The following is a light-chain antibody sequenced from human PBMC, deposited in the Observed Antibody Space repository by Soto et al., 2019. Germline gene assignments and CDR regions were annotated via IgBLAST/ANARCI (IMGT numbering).Light chain of an antibody. CDR2: GAS. J-gene: IGKJ3*01. Sequence: EIVLTQSPGTLSLSPGERATLSCRASQSVSSSYLAWYQQKPGQAPRLLIYGASSRATGIPDRFSGSGSGTDFTLTISRLEPEDFAVYYCQQYGSSPRITFGPGTKVVIK. CDR3: QQYGSSPRIT. CDR1: QSVSSSY. V-gene: IGKV3-20*01.